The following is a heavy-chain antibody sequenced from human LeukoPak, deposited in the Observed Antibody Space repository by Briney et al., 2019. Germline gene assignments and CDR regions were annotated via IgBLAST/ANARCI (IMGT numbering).Heavy chain of an antibody. CDR3: ARVCLAARCLDY. J-gene: IGHJ4*02. D-gene: IGHD6-6*01. V-gene: IGHV4-38-2*02. Sequence: SETLSLTCTVSGYSISSGYYWGWIRQPPGKGLEWIGSIYHSGSTYYNPSLKSRVTISIDTSKNQFSLNLTSVTAADTAIYYCARVCLAARCLDYWGQGTLVTVSS. CDR1: GYSISSGYY. CDR2: IYHSGST.